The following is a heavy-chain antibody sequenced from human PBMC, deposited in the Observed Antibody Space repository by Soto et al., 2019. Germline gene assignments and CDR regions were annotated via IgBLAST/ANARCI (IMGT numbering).Heavy chain of an antibody. CDR2: ISSSGSTI. D-gene: IGHD4-17*01. V-gene: IGHV3-11*01. Sequence: QVQLVESGGGLVKPGGSLRLSCAASGFAFSDPYMSWIRQAPGKGLEWISYISSSGSTIYYADSVKGRFTISRDNAKKSLHLQMDSLTADDTAVYYCARGVASVTTPFDYWGQGTQVTVSS. CDR1: GFAFSDPY. CDR3: ARGVASVTTPFDY. J-gene: IGHJ4*02.